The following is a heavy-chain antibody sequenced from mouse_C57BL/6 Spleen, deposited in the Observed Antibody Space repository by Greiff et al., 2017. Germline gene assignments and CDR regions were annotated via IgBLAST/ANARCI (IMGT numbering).Heavy chain of an antibody. CDR2: ISSGSSTI. V-gene: IGHV5-17*01. CDR3: AIYYYGSSPFDY. CDR1: GFTFSDYG. Sequence: EVHLVESGGGLVKPGGSLKLSCAASGFTFSDYGMHWVRQAPEKGLEWVAYISSGSSTIYYADTVKGRFTISRDNAKNTLFLQMTSLRSEDTAMYYCAIYYYGSSPFDYWGQGTTLTVSS. J-gene: IGHJ2*01. D-gene: IGHD1-1*01.